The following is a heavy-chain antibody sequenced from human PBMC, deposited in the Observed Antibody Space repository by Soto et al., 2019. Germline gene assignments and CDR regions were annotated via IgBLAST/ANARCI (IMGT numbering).Heavy chain of an antibody. J-gene: IGHJ6*02. V-gene: IGHV3-48*04. D-gene: IGHD4-17*01. CDR1: GFTFSSYS. Sequence: GGSLRLSCAASGFTFSSYSMNWVRQAPGKGLEWVSYISSSGSTIYYADSVKGRFTISRDNAKNSLYLQMNSLRAEDTAVYYCTRGDYGDYLLYYYYYYGMDVWGQGTTVTVSS. CDR2: ISSSGSTI. CDR3: TRGDYGDYLLYYYYYYGMDV.